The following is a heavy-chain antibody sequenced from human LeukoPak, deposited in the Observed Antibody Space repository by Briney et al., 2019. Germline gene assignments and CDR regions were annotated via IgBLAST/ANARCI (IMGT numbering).Heavy chain of an antibody. Sequence: SETLSLTCTVSGGSISSSSYYWGWIRQPRGKGLEWIGSIYYSGSTYYNPSLKSRVTISVDTSKNQFSLKLSSVTAADTAVYYCARSYDSSGYYPYYYYYMDVWGKGTTVTVSS. CDR1: GGSISSSSYY. D-gene: IGHD3-22*01. V-gene: IGHV4-39*01. J-gene: IGHJ6*03. CDR3: ARSYDSSGYYPYYYYYMDV. CDR2: IYYSGST.